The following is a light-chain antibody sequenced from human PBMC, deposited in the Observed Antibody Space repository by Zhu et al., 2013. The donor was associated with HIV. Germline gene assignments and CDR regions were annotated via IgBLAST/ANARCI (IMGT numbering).Light chain of an antibody. Sequence: QSVLTQPPSASGTPGQRVTISCSGSSSNIGSNSVYWYQQLPGTAPKLLIYRNSQRPSGVPDRFSGSKSGPSASLAITGLRSEDEADYYCAAWDDSRTRMVFGGGTKLTVL. J-gene: IGLJ2*01. CDR1: SSNIGSNS. V-gene: IGLV1-47*01. CDR2: RNS. CDR3: AAWDDSRTRMV.